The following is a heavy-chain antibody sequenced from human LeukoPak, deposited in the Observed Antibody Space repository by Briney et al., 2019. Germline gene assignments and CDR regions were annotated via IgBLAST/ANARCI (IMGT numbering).Heavy chain of an antibody. Sequence: PSETLSLTCTVSGGSISAYYWNWIRQPPGKGLEWIGNIYYEGSTNYNPSLKSRVTISVDRSKNQFSLKLSSVTAADTAVYYCARSRLYGGNSGERFDWYFDLWGRGTLVTVSS. D-gene: IGHD4-23*01. CDR1: GGSISAYY. V-gene: IGHV4-59*12. J-gene: IGHJ2*01. CDR3: ARSRLYGGNSGERFDWYFDL. CDR2: IYYEGST.